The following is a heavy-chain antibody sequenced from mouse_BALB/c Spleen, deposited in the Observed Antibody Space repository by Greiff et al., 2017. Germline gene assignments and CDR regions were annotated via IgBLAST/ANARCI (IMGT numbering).Heavy chain of an antibody. CDR3: ARKVHYYFDY. CDR1: GYSITSDYA. Sequence: DVKLQESGPGLVKPSQSLSLTCTVTGYSITSDYAWNWIRQFPGNKLEWMGYISYSGSTSYNPSLKSRISITRDTSKNQFFLQLNSVTTEDTATYYCARKVHYYFDYWGQGTTLTVSS. V-gene: IGHV3-2*02. D-gene: IGHD2-14*01. J-gene: IGHJ2*01. CDR2: ISYSGST.